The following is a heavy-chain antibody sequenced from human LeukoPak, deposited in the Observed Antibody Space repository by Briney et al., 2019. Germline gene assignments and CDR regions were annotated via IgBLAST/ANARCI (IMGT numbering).Heavy chain of an antibody. Sequence: GGSLRLSCAASGFTFSSYGMSWVRQAPGKGLEWVSAISGSGGSTYYADSVKGRFTISRDNSKNTLYLQMNSLRAEDTAVYYCTRASDGYSYGSYFYYMDVWGKGTTVSISS. CDR1: GFTFSSYG. CDR2: ISGSGGST. D-gene: IGHD5-18*01. CDR3: TRASDGYSYGSYFYYMDV. V-gene: IGHV3-23*01. J-gene: IGHJ6*03.